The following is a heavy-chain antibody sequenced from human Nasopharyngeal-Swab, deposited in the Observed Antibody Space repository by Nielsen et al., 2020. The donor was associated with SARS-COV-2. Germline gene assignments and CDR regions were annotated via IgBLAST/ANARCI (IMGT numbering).Heavy chain of an antibody. V-gene: IGHV3-13*01. CDR2: IGTAGDI. D-gene: IGHD3-22*01. J-gene: IGHJ4*02. CDR1: GFTFSSYD. Sequence: GESLKISCAASGFTFSSYDMHWVRQATGKGLEWVSAIGTAGDIYYPGSVKGRFTIPRENAKNSLYLQMNSLRAGDTAVYYCVRVNYDSSGYHHYFDYWGQGTLVTVSS. CDR3: VRVNYDSSGYHHYFDY.